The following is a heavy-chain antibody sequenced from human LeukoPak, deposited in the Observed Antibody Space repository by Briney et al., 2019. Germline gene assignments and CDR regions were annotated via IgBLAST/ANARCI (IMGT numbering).Heavy chain of an antibody. Sequence: GGSLRLSCSASGFTFSSYAMSWVRQAPGKGLEWVSSITGSSASTYYADSVKGRFTISRDNSKNTLHLQMNSLRAEDTAVYFCAKLDYYDTHWGQGTLVTVSS. CDR3: AKLDYYDTH. CDR2: ITGSSAST. D-gene: IGHD3-22*01. CDR1: GFTFSSYA. V-gene: IGHV3-23*01. J-gene: IGHJ4*02.